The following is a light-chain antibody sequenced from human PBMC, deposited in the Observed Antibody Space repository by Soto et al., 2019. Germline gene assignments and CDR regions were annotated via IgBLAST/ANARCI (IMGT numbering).Light chain of an antibody. V-gene: IGLV1-47*02. CDR1: SSNIGGTNY. J-gene: IGLJ2*01. Sequence: QSVLTQPPSASGTPGQRVFISCSGSSSNIGGTNYAYWYQQLPGAAPKLLMHSNNLRPSGVRERISGSKSGTSASLAISGLRSEDEAVYYCASWDDRLGAVIFGGGTKVTVL. CDR3: ASWDDRLGAVI. CDR2: SNN.